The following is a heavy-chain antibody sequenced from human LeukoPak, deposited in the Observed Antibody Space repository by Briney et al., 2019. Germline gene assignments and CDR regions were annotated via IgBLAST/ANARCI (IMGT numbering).Heavy chain of an antibody. D-gene: IGHD1-26*01. CDR3: ARDFMGALDY. CDR2: IKQDGSEK. CDR1: GFTFSSYW. J-gene: IGHJ4*02. V-gene: IGHV3-7*01. Sequence: PGGSLRLSCAASGFTFSSYWMSWVRQAPGKGLESVANIKQDGSEKYYVDSVKGRFTISRDNAENSLYLQMHSLRAEDTAVYYCARDFMGALDYWGQGTLVTVSS.